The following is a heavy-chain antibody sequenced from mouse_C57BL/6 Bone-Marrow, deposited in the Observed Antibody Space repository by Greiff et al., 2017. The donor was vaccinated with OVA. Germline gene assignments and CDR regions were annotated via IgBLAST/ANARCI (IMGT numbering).Heavy chain of an antibody. V-gene: IGHV1-19*01. D-gene: IGHD2-5*01. CDR3: ARSYYSNHYAMDY. CDR2: INPYNGGT. CDR1: GYTFTEYY. J-gene: IGHJ4*01. Sequence: EVQLQQSGPVLVKPGASVKMSCKASGYTFTEYYMNWVKQSHGKSLEWIGVINPYNGGTSYNQKFKGKATLTVDKSSSTAYMELNSLTSEDSAVYYCARSYYSNHYAMDYWGQGTSVTVSS.